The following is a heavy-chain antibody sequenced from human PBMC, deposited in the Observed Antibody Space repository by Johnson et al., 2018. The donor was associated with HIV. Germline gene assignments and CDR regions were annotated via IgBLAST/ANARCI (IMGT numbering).Heavy chain of an antibody. D-gene: IGHD3-22*01. CDR3: ARGYYYDSSGSDDAFDI. CDR2: ILYDGSNK. CDR1: GFTFSFYA. V-gene: IGHV3-30-3*01. J-gene: IGHJ3*02. Sequence: QVQLVESGGGVAQPGRSLRLSCAASGFTFSFYAMHWVRQAPGKGLEWVALILYDGSNKYYAASVKGRFTISSDNSKNTLSLQMNSRRAEDTAVYYCARGYYYDSSGSDDAFDIWGQGTMVTVSS.